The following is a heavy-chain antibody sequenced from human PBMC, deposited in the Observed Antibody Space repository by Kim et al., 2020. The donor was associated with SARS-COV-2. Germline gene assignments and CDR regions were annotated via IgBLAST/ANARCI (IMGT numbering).Heavy chain of an antibody. J-gene: IGHJ4*02. Sequence: ADAVKGRFTIPRDNSKNTLYLQMNSRRAEDTAVYYCARGGGDVPAAIFYWGQGTLVTVSS. D-gene: IGHD2-2*02. CDR3: ARGGGDVPAAIFY. V-gene: IGHV3-30*07.